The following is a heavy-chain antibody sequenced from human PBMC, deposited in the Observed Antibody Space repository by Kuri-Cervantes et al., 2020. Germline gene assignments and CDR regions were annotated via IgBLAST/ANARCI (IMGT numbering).Heavy chain of an antibody. V-gene: IGHV3-30-3*01. CDR2: ISYDGSNK. D-gene: IGHD4-17*01. J-gene: IGHJ4*02. CDR3: AKDSYGDLDY. Sequence: GGSLRLSCAASGFTFSSHSMAWVRQAPGKGLEWVAVISYDGSNKYYAGSVKGRFTISRDNSKNTLYLQMNSLRAEDTALYYCAKDSYGDLDYWGQGTLVTVSS. CDR1: GFTFSSHS.